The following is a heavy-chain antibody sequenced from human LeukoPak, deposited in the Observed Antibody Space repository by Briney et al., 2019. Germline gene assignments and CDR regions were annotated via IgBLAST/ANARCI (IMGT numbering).Heavy chain of an antibody. D-gene: IGHD3-16*01. J-gene: IGHJ6*03. V-gene: IGHV3-23*01. Sequence: GGSLRLSCEASGFTFGSFAMSWVRQAPGKGLEWVSGISGSGYYTYYAQSVKGRFTISRDNSKNTLYIDLNSLRAEDTARYICARDGSWGDYQFYFYMDVWGKGTTVTVSS. CDR1: GFTFGSFA. CDR2: ISGSGYYT. CDR3: ARDGSWGDYQFYFYMDV.